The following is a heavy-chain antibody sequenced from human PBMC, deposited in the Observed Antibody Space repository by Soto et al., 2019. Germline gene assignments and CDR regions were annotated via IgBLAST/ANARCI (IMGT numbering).Heavy chain of an antibody. V-gene: IGHV4-31*03. CDR3: ARGVTMVRGVIHTPYFDY. Sequence: QVQLQESGPGLVKPSQTLSLTCTVSGGSISSGGYYWSWIRQHPGKGLEWIGYIYYSGSTYYNPSRTSRVTISVDTSKNPFSLKLSSVTAADTAVYYCARGVTMVRGVIHTPYFDYWGQGTLVTVSS. D-gene: IGHD3-10*01. CDR1: GGSISSGGYY. CDR2: IYYSGST. J-gene: IGHJ4*02.